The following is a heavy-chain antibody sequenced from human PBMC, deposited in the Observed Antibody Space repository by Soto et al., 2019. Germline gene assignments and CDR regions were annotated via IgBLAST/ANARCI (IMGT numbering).Heavy chain of an antibody. CDR1: GFTFSSYA. CDR3: AKDQYVTRFLEWLSYYFDY. CDR2: ISGSGGST. Sequence: GGSLRLSCAASGFTFSSYAMSWVRQAPGKGLEWVSAISGSGGSTYYADSVKGRFTISRDNSKNTLYQQMNSLRAEDTAVYYCAKDQYVTRFLEWLSYYFDYWGQGTLVTVSS. D-gene: IGHD3-3*01. V-gene: IGHV3-23*01. J-gene: IGHJ4*02.